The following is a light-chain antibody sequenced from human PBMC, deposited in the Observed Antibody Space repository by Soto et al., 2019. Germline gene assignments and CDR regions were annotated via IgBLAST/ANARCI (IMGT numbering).Light chain of an antibody. CDR3: YSYRGYYTRV. Sequence: QSVLTQPASVSGSPGQSITISCTGTSSDVGGYNFVSWYQQHPGRAPKLLIYEVSRRPSGVSNRFSGSKSGDTASLTISGLQAGDEADYYCYSYRGYYTRVFGTGTKVTVL. CDR2: EVS. V-gene: IGLV2-14*01. J-gene: IGLJ1*01. CDR1: SSDVGGYNF.